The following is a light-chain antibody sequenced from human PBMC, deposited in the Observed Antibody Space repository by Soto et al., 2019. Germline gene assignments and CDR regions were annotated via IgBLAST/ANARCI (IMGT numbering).Light chain of an antibody. CDR2: EVS. J-gene: IGLJ2*01. CDR1: SSDVGGYNY. Sequence: QSALTQPPSASGSSGQSVTISCTGTSSDVGGYNYVSWYQQHPGKAPKLMIYEVSKRPSGVPDRFSGSKSGNTASLTVSGLQAEDEADYYCSSYAGRNNVVFGGGTKLTVL. V-gene: IGLV2-8*01. CDR3: SSYAGRNNVV.